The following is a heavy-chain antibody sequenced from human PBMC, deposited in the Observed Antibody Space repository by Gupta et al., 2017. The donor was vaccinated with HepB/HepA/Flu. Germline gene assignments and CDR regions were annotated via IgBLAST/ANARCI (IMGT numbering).Heavy chain of an antibody. CDR2: INPNSGGT. D-gene: IGHD6-13*01. V-gene: IGHV1-2*02. CDR3: ARDRGGIAADNWFDP. Sequence: QVQLVQSGAEVKKPGASVKVSCKASGYTFTGYYMHWVRQAPGQGLEWMGWINPNSGGTNYAQKFQGRVTMTRDTSISTAYMELSRLRSDDTAVYYCARDRGGIAADNWFDPWGQGTLVTVSS. J-gene: IGHJ5*02. CDR1: GYTFTGYY.